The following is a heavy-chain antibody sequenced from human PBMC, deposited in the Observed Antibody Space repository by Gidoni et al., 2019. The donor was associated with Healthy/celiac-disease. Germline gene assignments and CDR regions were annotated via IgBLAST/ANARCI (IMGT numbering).Heavy chain of an antibody. V-gene: IGHV4-34*01. Sequence: QAQLQQWGAGLLKPSETLSLTCAVSGGSFSGYYRSWIRQPPGKGLEWIGEINHSGSTNYNPSLKSRVTISVDTSKNQFSLKLSSVTAADTAVYYCARGYYGDSTPDAFDIWGQGTMVTVSS. CDR3: ARGYYGDSTPDAFDI. CDR2: INHSGST. J-gene: IGHJ3*02. CDR1: GGSFSGYY. D-gene: IGHD4-17*01.